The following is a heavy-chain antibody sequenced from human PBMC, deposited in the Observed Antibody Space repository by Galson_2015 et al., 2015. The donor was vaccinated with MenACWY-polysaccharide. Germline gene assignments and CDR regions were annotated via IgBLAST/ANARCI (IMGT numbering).Heavy chain of an antibody. CDR3: ATSHLGYHDSSGWGLDV. V-gene: IGHV3-15*01. J-gene: IGHJ6*02. CDR1: GITFTNAW. D-gene: IGHD3-22*01. CDR2: INSKSDGGAA. Sequence: SLRLSCAAAGITFTNAWMSWVRQAPGKGLEWVGLINSKSDGGAADYAAPVKGRFSISRDDSKNTVYLQMNSLRTEDTAVCYCATSHLGYHDSSGWGLDVWGPGTTVTVSS.